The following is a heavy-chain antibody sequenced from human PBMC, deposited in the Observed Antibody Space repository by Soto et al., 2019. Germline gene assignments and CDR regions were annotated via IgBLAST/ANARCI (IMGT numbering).Heavy chain of an antibody. CDR3: ARLYYYDSSGYYPSDY. CDR1: GFSLSTSGVG. Sequence: GSGPTLVNPTQTLTLTCTFSGFSLSTSGVGVGWIRQPPGKALEWLALIYWNDDKRYSPSLKSRLTITKDTSKNQVVLTMTNMDPVDTATYYCARLYYYDSSGYYPSDYWGQGTLVTVSS. D-gene: IGHD3-22*01. V-gene: IGHV2-5*01. J-gene: IGHJ4*02. CDR2: IYWNDDK.